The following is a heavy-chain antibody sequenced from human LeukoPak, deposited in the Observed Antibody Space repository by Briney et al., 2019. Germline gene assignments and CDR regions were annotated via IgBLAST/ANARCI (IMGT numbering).Heavy chain of an antibody. CDR1: GGSGGSISSSNF. Sequence: SGTLSLTCAVSGGSGGSISSSNFWSWVRQPPGKGLEWIEEIYHSGSTNYNPSLKSRVTISVDKSKNQFSLKLNSVTAADTAVYYCARAGQGYCSSASCFLSLDYWGQGTLVTVSS. V-gene: IGHV4-4*02. CDR2: IYHSGST. CDR3: ARAGQGYCSSASCFLSLDY. D-gene: IGHD2-2*01. J-gene: IGHJ4*02.